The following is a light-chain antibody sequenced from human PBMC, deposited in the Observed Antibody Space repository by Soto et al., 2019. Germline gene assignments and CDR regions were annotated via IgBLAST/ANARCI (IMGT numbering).Light chain of an antibody. CDR3: QQYGSSPST. J-gene: IGKJ5*01. Sequence: EIVLTQSPGTLSLSPGERATLSCRASQSVNSNYLAWHQQKPGQAPRLLIYGVSSRATGIPDRFSGSGSGTDFTLTIIRLEPEDFAVYYCQQYGSSPSTFGQGTRLEIK. CDR1: QSVNSNY. V-gene: IGKV3-20*01. CDR2: GVS.